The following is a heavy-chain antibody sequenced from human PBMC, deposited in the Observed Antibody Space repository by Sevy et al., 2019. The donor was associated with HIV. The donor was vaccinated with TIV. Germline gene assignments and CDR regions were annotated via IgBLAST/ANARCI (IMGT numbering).Heavy chain of an antibody. J-gene: IGHJ5*02. CDR1: GDSVSSKSAA. Sequence: QSQTLSLTCAISGDSVSSKSAAWNWIRQSPSGGLEWLGRTYYRSKWFSDYAVSVRSRITINPDTSENHFSLQLNSVTPEDTAVYYCTRAAAGEGWFDPWGQGTLVTVSS. V-gene: IGHV6-1*01. D-gene: IGHD6-13*01. CDR3: TRAAAGEGWFDP. CDR2: TYYRSKWFS.